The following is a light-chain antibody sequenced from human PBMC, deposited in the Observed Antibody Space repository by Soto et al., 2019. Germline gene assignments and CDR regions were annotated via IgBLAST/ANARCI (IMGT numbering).Light chain of an antibody. CDR3: SSYSGTANTTVI. CDR1: SSDVGSYNR. CDR2: DVS. Sequence: QSALTQPASVSGSPGQSITISCTGTSSDVGSYNRVSWYQQPPGKAPKLMIYDVSARPSGVSDRFSGSKSGNTASLTISWLHSEDEADYYCSSYSGTANTTVIFGGGTKLTVL. J-gene: IGLJ2*01. V-gene: IGLV2-14*01.